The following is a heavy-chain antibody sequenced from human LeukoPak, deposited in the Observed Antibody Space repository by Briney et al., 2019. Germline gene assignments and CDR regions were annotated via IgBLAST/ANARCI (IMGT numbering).Heavy chain of an antibody. CDR3: ARRNSAYDSAYFDY. Sequence: PSETLSLTCTVSGASLSSYYWSWIRQPPGKGLEWIGYIYYSGSTNYNPPLKSRVTISVDSSKNQFSLKLTSVTAADTAVYYCARRNSAYDSAYFDYWGQGTLVTVSS. CDR1: GASLSSYY. CDR2: IYYSGST. J-gene: IGHJ4*02. V-gene: IGHV4-59*08. D-gene: IGHD5-12*01.